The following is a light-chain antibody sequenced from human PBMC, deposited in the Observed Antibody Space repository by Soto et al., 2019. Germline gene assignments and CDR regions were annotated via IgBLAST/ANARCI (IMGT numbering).Light chain of an antibody. CDR1: QSVSSNY. Sequence: EIVLTQSPGTLSLSPGERATLSCRASQSVSSNYLAWHQQKPGQAPRLLIYGASSRAAGIPDRFSGSGSGTDFTLTISRLEPEDFVVYYCQQCDNSPWTFGQGTKVEIK. CDR2: GAS. V-gene: IGKV3-20*01. J-gene: IGKJ1*01. CDR3: QQCDNSPWT.